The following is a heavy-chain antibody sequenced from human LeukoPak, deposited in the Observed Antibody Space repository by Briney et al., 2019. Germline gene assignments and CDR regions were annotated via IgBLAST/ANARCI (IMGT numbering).Heavy chain of an antibody. CDR3: ARGSGGATFAFDI. J-gene: IGHJ3*02. Sequence: SETLSLTCAVYGASFSGYYWSWIRQPPGKGLEWIGYIYYSGSTNYNPSLKSRVTISVDTSKNQFSLKLSSVTAADTAVYYCARGSGGATFAFDIWGQGTMVTVSS. D-gene: IGHD1-26*01. V-gene: IGHV4-59*01. CDR1: GASFSGYY. CDR2: IYYSGST.